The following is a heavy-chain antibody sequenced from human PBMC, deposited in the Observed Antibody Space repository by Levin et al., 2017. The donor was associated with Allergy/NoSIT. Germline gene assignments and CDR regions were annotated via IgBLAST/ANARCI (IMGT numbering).Heavy chain of an antibody. V-gene: IGHV3-23*01. CDR2: ISNGGDKT. Sequence: HAGGSLRLSCAASGFSFTTYGMSWVRQAAGKGLEWVSTISNGGDKTYYADSVKGRFTISRDNSKNTLYLRMNSLRADDTATYYCAKDGNGDYYTSHYFGQGTLVTVSS. CDR1: GFSFTTYG. CDR3: AKDGNGDYYTSHY. J-gene: IGHJ4*02. D-gene: IGHD3-22*01.